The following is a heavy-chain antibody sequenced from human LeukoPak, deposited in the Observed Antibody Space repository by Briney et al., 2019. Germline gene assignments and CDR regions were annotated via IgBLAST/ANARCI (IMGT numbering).Heavy chain of an antibody. Sequence: ASVKVSCKASGYTFTSYGISWVRQAPGQGLEWMGWISAYNGNTNYAQKLQGRITMTTDTSTSTAYMELRSLRSDDTAVYYCAGDPRDIVVVPAATPFDYWGQGTLVTVSS. V-gene: IGHV1-18*01. D-gene: IGHD2-2*01. J-gene: IGHJ4*02. CDR2: ISAYNGNT. CDR3: AGDPRDIVVVPAATPFDY. CDR1: GYTFTSYG.